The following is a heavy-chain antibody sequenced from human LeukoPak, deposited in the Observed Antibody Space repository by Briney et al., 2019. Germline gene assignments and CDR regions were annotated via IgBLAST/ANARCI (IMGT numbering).Heavy chain of an antibody. D-gene: IGHD5-12*01. CDR2: VYSSGST. CDR3: ARDAGGYDGDY. V-gene: IGHV4-61*02. Sequence: PSETLSLTCTVSGESISSGSYYWSWIRQPAGKGLEWIGRVYSSGSTNYNPSLKSRVTMSVDASKNQFSLKLSSVTAADTAVYYCARDAGGYDGDYWGQGTLVTVSS. CDR1: GESISSGSYY. J-gene: IGHJ4*02.